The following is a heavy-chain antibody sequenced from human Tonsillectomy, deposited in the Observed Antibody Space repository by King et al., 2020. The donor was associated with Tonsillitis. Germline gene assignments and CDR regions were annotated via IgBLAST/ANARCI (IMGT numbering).Heavy chain of an antibody. D-gene: IGHD2-15*01. J-gene: IGHJ4*02. Sequence: QLVQSGADVKKPGASVKVSCKASGYTFTDYYIHWVRQAPGQGPEWMGWVNPYSGGTNFAQNFQGRVTMTRDTSISTAYMEVSTLRSDDTAGYYCARGRYCSGGSCYSHFDYWGQGTLVTVSS. CDR3: ARGRYCSGGSCYSHFDY. V-gene: IGHV1-2*02. CDR1: GYTFTDYY. CDR2: VNPYSGGT.